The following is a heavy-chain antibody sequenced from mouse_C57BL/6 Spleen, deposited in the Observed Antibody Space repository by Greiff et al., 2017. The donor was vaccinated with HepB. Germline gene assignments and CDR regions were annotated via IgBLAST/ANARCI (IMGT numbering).Heavy chain of an antibody. D-gene: IGHD1-1*01. CDR1: GYTFTSYG. CDR3: ARERDTTVVPFAY. CDR2: IYPRSGNT. Sequence: VQLQQSGAELARPGASVKLSCKASGYTFTSYGISWVKQSTGQGLEWIGEIYPRSGNTYYNEKFKGKATLTADKSSSTAYMELRSLTSEDSAVYFCARERDTTVVPFAYWGQGTLVTVSA. J-gene: IGHJ3*01. V-gene: IGHV1-81*01.